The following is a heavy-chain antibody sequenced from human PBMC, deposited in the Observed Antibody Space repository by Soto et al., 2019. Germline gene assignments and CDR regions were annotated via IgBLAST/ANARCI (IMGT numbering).Heavy chain of an antibody. CDR1: GYTFTSYD. CDR2: MNPNSGNT. J-gene: IGHJ4*02. Sequence: GASVKVSCKASGYTFTSYDINWVRQATGQGLEWMGWMNPNSGNTGYAQKFQGRVTTSKNLFSLRLSSVTAADTAVYYCARHIKMAGTVFDYWGQGTLVTVSS. V-gene: IGHV1-8*01. CDR3: ARHIKMAGTVFDY. D-gene: IGHD6-19*01.